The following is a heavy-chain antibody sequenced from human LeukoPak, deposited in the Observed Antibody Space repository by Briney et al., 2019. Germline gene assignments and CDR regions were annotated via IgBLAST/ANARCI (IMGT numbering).Heavy chain of an antibody. CDR1: GFTFSSYG. CDR2: ISGSGGST. Sequence: GGSLRLSCAASGFTFSSYGMSWVRQAPGKGLEWVSAISGSGGSTYYADSVKGRFTISRDNSKNTLYLQMNSLRAEDTAVYYCARESRWLNAFDIWGQGTMVTVSS. V-gene: IGHV3-23*01. D-gene: IGHD3-22*01. J-gene: IGHJ3*02. CDR3: ARESRWLNAFDI.